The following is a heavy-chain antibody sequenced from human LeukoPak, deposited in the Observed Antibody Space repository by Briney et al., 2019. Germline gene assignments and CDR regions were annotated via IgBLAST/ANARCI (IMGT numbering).Heavy chain of an antibody. J-gene: IGHJ6*03. Sequence: GGSLRLSCAASGSTFSSYAMSWVRQAPGKGLEWVSAISGSGGSTYYADSVKGRFTISRDNSKNTLYLQMNSLRAEDTAVYYCAKGKSIAAAGTYYYYYYYMDVWGKGTTVTVSS. D-gene: IGHD6-13*01. CDR2: ISGSGGST. CDR3: AKGKSIAAAGTYYYYYYYMDV. V-gene: IGHV3-23*01. CDR1: GSTFSSYA.